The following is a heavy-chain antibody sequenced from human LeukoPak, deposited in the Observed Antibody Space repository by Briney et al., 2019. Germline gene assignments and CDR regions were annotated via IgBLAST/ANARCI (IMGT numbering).Heavy chain of an antibody. D-gene: IGHD3-3*01. J-gene: IGHJ4*02. Sequence: TGGSLRLSCAASGFTFSSDAMHWVRQAPGKGLEWVAVISYDGSNKYYADSVKGRFTISRDNSKNTLYLQMNSLRAEDTDVYYCARDPVPYDFWSGYHDYWGQGTLVTVSS. CDR1: GFTFSSDA. V-gene: IGHV3-30-3*01. CDR3: ARDPVPYDFWSGYHDY. CDR2: ISYDGSNK.